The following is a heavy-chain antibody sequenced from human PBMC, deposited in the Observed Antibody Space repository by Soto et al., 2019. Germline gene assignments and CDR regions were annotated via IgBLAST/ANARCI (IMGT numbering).Heavy chain of an antibody. Sequence: ASVKVSCKGSGYSFKYYGISWVRQAPGQGLEWLAWISAYAGNTNYAQNLQGRLTVTADTYTNTAYLEVRGLRSTDTAVYYCARDMISVTGTGLVWDYWGQGSLVTVSS. D-gene: IGHD1-7*01. J-gene: IGHJ4*02. CDR1: GYSFKYYG. V-gene: IGHV1-18*01. CDR2: ISAYAGNT. CDR3: ARDMISVTGTGLVWDY.